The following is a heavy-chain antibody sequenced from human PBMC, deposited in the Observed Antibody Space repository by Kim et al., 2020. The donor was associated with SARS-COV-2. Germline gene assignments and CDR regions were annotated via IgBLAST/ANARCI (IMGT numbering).Heavy chain of an antibody. Sequence: GGSLRLSCAASGFTFSSYTMYWVRQTPGKGLEWVTAILRDGSGQYYAASVTGRFTVSRDNSKNTVHLQMSSLRDEDTAVYYCARGEFDLWGQGTLVTV. CDR3: ARGEFDL. CDR2: ILRDGSGQ. CDR1: GFTFSSYT. J-gene: IGHJ3*01. V-gene: IGHV3-30*04.